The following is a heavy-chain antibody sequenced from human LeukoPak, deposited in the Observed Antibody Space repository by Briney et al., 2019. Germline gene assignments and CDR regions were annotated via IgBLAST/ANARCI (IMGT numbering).Heavy chain of an antibody. J-gene: IGHJ4*02. V-gene: IGHV3-74*01. Sequence: GGSLRLSCAASGFTFSNYWMHWVRQAPGKGLVWVSRIKGDGSHTIYADSVKGRFTISRDNAKNTLHLQMKSLRAEDTAVYYCARDGYRTNDVCFRQKIDYWGQGTLVTVSS. CDR2: IKGDGSHT. CDR1: GFTFSNYW. CDR3: ARDGYRTNDVCFRQKIDY. D-gene: IGHD2-8*01.